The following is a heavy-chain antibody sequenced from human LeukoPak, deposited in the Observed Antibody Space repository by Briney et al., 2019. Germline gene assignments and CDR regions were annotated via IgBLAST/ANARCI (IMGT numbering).Heavy chain of an antibody. V-gene: IGHV4-59*01. CDR3: ARVTYYYASSGYPTPYYMDV. D-gene: IGHD3-22*01. CDR2: IYYSGST. CDR1: GGSISSYY. J-gene: IGHJ6*03. Sequence: SETLSLTCTVSGGSISSYYWSWIRQPPGKGLEWIGYIYYSGSTNYNPSLKSRVTISVDTSKNQFSLKLTSVTAADTAVYYCARVTYYYASSGYPTPYYMDVWGKGTTVTVSS.